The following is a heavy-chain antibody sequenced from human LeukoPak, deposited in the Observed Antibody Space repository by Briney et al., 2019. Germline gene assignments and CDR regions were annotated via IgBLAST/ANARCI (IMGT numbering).Heavy chain of an antibody. V-gene: IGHV2-5*08. CDR1: GGASTNNY. D-gene: IGHD5-12*01. CDR3: AHRSGYSFGPDALDI. J-gene: IGHJ3*02. CDR2: IYWDDDK. Sequence: TLSLTCTVSGGASTNNYWSWIPQPPGNGLEWLALIYWDDDKRYSPSLKTRLTITKDTSKNQVVLRMTNMDPVDTATYYCAHRSGYSFGPDALDIWGQGTLVTVSS.